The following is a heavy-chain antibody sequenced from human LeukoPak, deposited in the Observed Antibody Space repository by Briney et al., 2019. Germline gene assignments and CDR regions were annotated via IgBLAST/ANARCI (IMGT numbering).Heavy chain of an antibody. CDR1: GGSIDSYY. Sequence: SETLSLTCSVSGGSIDSYYWSWIRQPPGKGLEFIGYIAASGTTKHNPSLKSRVTLSMDTSKNQFSLKLRSVTAADTGVYFCARFPYFEGFDYWGPGTQVIVSS. CDR3: ARFPYFEGFDY. D-gene: IGHD3-9*01. V-gene: IGHV4-4*08. CDR2: IAASGTT. J-gene: IGHJ4*02.